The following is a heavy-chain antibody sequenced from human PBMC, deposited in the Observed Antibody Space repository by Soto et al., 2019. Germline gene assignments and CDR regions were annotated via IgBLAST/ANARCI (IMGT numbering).Heavy chain of an antibody. J-gene: IGHJ5*02. CDR2: MNPNSGNT. Sequence: GASVKVSCKASGYTFTSYDINWVRQATGQGLEWMGWMNPNSGNTGYAQKFQGRVTMTRNTSISTAYMELSSLRSEDTAVYYCARVPLAVAPRGYWFDPWGQGTLVTVSS. CDR3: ARVPLAVAPRGYWFDP. CDR1: GYTFTSYD. V-gene: IGHV1-8*01. D-gene: IGHD6-19*01.